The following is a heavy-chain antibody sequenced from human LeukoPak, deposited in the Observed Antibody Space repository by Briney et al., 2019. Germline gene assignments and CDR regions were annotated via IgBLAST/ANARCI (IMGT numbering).Heavy chain of an antibody. V-gene: IGHV3-23*01. J-gene: IGHJ3*01. CDR3: AKGGVAIAGAFDF. CDR1: GYVFTNYA. D-gene: IGHD6-13*01. CDR2: ISRDGTSP. Sequence: GGSLRLSCAASGYVFTNYALSWVRQAPGKGLEWVSAISRDGTSPHYADSVKGRFTISRENSKKELYLQMNSLRVEDTAVYYCAKGGVAIAGAFDFWGQGAVVTVSS.